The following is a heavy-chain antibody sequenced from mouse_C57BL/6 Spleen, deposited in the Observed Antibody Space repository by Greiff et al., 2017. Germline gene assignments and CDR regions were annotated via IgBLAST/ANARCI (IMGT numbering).Heavy chain of an antibody. V-gene: IGHV1-55*01. CDR3: ARERTGASWFAY. D-gene: IGHD4-1*01. CDR1: GYTFTSYW. J-gene: IGHJ3*01. Sequence: QVQLQQSGAELVKPGASVKMSCKASGYTFTSYWITWVKQRPGQGLEWIGDIYPGSGSTNYNEKFKSKATLTVDTSSSTAYMQLSSLTSEDSAVDYCARERTGASWFAYGGQGTLVTVSA. CDR2: IYPGSGST.